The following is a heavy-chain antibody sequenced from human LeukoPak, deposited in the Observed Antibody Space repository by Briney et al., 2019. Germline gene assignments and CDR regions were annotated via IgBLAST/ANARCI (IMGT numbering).Heavy chain of an antibody. J-gene: IGHJ3*02. Sequence: SKTLSLTCTVSGGSISSSTYYWGWIRQPPGKGLEWIGSICYSGSTYYNASLKSRVTISADTSKNQFSLKLSSVTAADTAVYYCARPLSGSSSWHGDAFDIWGQGTMVTVSS. D-gene: IGHD6-13*01. CDR2: ICYSGST. CDR3: ARPLSGSSSWHGDAFDI. CDR1: GGSISSSTYY. V-gene: IGHV4-39*01.